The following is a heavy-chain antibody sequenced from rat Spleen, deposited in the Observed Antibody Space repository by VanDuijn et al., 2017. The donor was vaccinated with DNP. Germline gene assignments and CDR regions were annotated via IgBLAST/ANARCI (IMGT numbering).Heavy chain of an antibody. CDR1: GFTFSSYW. Sequence: EVQLVETGGGLVQPGRSLKLSCVASGFTFSSYWMYWIRQAPGKGLEWVASINTDGGTTFYPDSVKGRFTISSDNAKNTFYLQMNSLRSEDTATYYCAKDRDGGFAMDAWGHGTSVIVSS. CDR3: AKDRDGGFAMDA. J-gene: IGHJ4*01. CDR2: INTDGGTT. D-gene: IGHD1-11*01. V-gene: IGHV5-58*01.